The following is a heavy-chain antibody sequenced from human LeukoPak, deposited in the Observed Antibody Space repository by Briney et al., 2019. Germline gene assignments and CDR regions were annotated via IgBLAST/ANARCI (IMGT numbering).Heavy chain of an antibody. CDR3: ARDQGLLWFGELLSMFDP. CDR1: GYTFSRFA. J-gene: IGHJ5*02. Sequence: ASVKVSCKASGYTFSRFAINWVRQAPGQGLEWMGWVHTNTGNPTYAQGFSGRFVFSLDTSVSTAYLQISSLKAEDTAVYYCARDQGLLWFGELLSMFDPWGQGTLVTVSS. D-gene: IGHD3-10*01. V-gene: IGHV7-4-1*02. CDR2: VHTNTGNP.